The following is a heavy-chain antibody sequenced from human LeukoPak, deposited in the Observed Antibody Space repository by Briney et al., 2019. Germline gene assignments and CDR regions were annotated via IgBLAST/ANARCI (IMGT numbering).Heavy chain of an antibody. V-gene: IGHV1-18*01. CDR3: EGVSTNGIDLES. CDR2: ISAYNGNT. D-gene: IGHD2-8*01. CDR1: GYTVTSNG. J-gene: IGHJ4*02. Sequence: ASVTVSCKVSGYTVTSNGCSWVRQAPGQGLEWMGWISAYNGNTNYAQKLQGRVTMTTDTSTSTAYMELRSPRSDDTAVYYCEGVSTNGIDLESWGRGRLVTVSS.